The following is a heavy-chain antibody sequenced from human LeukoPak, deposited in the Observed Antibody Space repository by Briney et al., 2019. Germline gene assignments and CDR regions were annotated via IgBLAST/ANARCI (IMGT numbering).Heavy chain of an antibody. V-gene: IGHV3-48*03. Sequence: GGSLRLSCAASGFTFSSYEMNWVRQAPGKGLEWVSYISSSGSTIYYAGSVKGRFTISRDNAKNTLYLQMISLRAEDTAVYYCAKEAVEMATITGGQIGYWGQGTLVTVSS. CDR1: GFTFSSYE. J-gene: IGHJ4*02. D-gene: IGHD5-24*01. CDR2: ISSSGSTI. CDR3: AKEAVEMATITGGQIGY.